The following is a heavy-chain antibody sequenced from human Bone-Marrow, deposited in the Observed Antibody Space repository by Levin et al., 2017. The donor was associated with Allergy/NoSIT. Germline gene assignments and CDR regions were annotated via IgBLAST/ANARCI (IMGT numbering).Heavy chain of an antibody. CDR2: IDWDDDK. J-gene: IGHJ4*02. Sequence: QTLSLTCTFSGFSLSTSGMCVSWIRQPPGKALEWLALIDWDDDKYYSTSLKTRLTISKDTSKNQVVLTMTNMDPVDTATYYCARSTGGITGTNFDYWGQGTLVTVSS. CDR1: GFSLSTSGMC. D-gene: IGHD1-20*01. V-gene: IGHV2-70*01. CDR3: ARSTGGITGTNFDY.